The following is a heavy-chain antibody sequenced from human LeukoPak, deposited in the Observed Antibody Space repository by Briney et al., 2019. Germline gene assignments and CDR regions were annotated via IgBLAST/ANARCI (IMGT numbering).Heavy chain of an antibody. J-gene: IGHJ4*02. CDR2: VSTYNGDT. V-gene: IGHV1-18*01. CDR3: ARWVSPYYFDY. Sequence: GAVRVSCKASGYTFINYYISGVRQAPGEGLESMGSVSTYNGDTTTAQNPQATLTITTDTSPSTAYMELRSLPSDDTAVYFCARWVSPYYFDYWGQGTLVTVSS. CDR1: GYTFINYY.